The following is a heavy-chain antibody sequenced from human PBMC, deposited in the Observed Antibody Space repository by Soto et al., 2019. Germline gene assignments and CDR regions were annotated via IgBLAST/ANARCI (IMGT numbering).Heavy chain of an antibody. Sequence: NPSETLSLTCAISGDSVSSNSAAWNWIRQSPSRGLEWLGRTYYRSKWYNDYAVSVKSRITINPDTSKNQFSLQLNSVTPEDTAVYYCARIPLGIGVNSDLYGMDVWGQGTTVTVSS. J-gene: IGHJ6*02. CDR3: ARIPLGIGVNSDLYGMDV. V-gene: IGHV6-1*01. CDR2: TYYRSKWYN. D-gene: IGHD3-3*01. CDR1: GDSVSSNSAA.